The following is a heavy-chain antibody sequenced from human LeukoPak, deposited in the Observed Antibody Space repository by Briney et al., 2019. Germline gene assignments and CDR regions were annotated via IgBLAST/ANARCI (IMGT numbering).Heavy chain of an antibody. CDR3: TKGNIGYYYDY. J-gene: IGHJ4*02. CDR2: ITDTGATT. CDR1: GFTFSSDT. V-gene: IGHV3-23*01. D-gene: IGHD2/OR15-2a*01. Sequence: GGSLRLSCAAPGFTFSSDTMSWVRQAPGKGLEWVSAITDTGATTYYADSVKGRVTISRDNSKNTLYLQMNSLKAEDTAVYFCTKGNIGYYYDYWGQGTLVTVSS.